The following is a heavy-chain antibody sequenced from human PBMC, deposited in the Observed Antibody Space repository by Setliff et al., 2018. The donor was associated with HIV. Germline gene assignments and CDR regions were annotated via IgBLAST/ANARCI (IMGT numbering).Heavy chain of an antibody. CDR1: GGSISSHY. D-gene: IGHD3-22*01. CDR2: VYYSGIT. V-gene: IGHV4-59*11. Sequence: SETLSLTCSVSGGSISSHYWSWIRQPPGKGLEWIGYVYYSGITNYNVSLKSRVTISVDTSKNQFSLKLRSVTAADTAVYYCAGADYSDTSGYYSNFDYWGQGTLVTVSS. CDR3: AGADYSDTSGYYSNFDY. J-gene: IGHJ4*02.